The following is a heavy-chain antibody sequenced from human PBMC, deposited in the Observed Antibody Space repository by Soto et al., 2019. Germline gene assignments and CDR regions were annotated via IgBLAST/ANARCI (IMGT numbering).Heavy chain of an antibody. D-gene: IGHD3-22*01. V-gene: IGHV3-13*01. CDR1: GFTFSSYA. CDR2: IGTAGDT. J-gene: IGHJ4*02. Sequence: QPGGSLRLSCAASGFTFSSYAMHWVRQATGKGLEWVSAIGTAGDTYYPGSVKGRFTISRENAKNSLYLQMNSLRAEDTAVYYCARASCYYDSSGYYCFGYYFDYWGQGTLVTVSS. CDR3: ARASCYYDSSGYYCFGYYFDY.